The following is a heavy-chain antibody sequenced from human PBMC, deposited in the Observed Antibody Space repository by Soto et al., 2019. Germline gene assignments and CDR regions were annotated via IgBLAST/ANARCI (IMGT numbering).Heavy chain of an antibody. J-gene: IGHJ5*02. CDR1: GYTFTSYY. CDR3: AREPYSYDSSGYYFNWFDP. V-gene: IGHV1-46*01. CDR2: INPSGGST. Sequence: ASVKVSCKASGYTFTSYYMHWVRQAPGQGLEWMGIINPSGGSTSYAQKFQGRVTMTRDTSTSTVYMELSSLRSEDTAVYYCAREPYSYDSSGYYFNWFDPWGQGTLVTVSS. D-gene: IGHD3-22*01.